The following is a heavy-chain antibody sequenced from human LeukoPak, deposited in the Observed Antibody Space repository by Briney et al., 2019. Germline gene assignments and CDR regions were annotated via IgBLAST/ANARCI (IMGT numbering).Heavy chain of an antibody. Sequence: PGGSLRLSCAASGFTFSSYSTNWVRRAPGKGLEWVSSISSSSSYIYYADSVKGRFTISRDNAKNSLYLQMNSLRAEDTAVYYCARAITIFGVVTIPPHYYYYYMDVWGKGTTVTVSS. CDR3: ARAITIFGVVTIPPHYYYYYMDV. CDR1: GFTFSSYS. D-gene: IGHD3-3*01. CDR2: ISSSSSYI. V-gene: IGHV3-21*01. J-gene: IGHJ6*03.